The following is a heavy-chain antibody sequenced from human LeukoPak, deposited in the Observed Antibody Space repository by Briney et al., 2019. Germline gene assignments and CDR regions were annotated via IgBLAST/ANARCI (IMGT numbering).Heavy chain of an antibody. Sequence: ASVKVSCKASGYTFTSYGISWVRQAPGQGLEWMGWISAYNGNTNYAQKLQGRVTMTTDTSTSTAYMELRSLRSDDTAVYYCARDPNMVRGVPNWFDPWGQGTLVTVYS. CDR2: ISAYNGNT. CDR1: GYTFTSYG. CDR3: ARDPNMVRGVPNWFDP. J-gene: IGHJ5*02. D-gene: IGHD3-10*01. V-gene: IGHV1-18*01.